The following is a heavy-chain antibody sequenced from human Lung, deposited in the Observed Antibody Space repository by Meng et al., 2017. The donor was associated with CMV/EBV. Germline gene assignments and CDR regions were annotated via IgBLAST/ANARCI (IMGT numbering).Heavy chain of an antibody. J-gene: IGHJ6*01. Sequence: GESXKISCAVSGFTFSSYAMNWVRQAPGKGLEWVSGLSGSGASTHYADFVKGRFTISRDNPKNTLYLQMKSLRAEDTAVYYCVKGRDHNNYGGSGTVDFWG. CDR2: LSGSGAST. V-gene: IGHV3-23*01. CDR3: VKGRDHNNYGGSGTVDF. D-gene: IGHD4-11*01. CDR1: GFTFSSYA.